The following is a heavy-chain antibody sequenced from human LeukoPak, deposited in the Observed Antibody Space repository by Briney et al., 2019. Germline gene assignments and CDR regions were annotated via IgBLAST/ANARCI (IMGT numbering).Heavy chain of an antibody. CDR1: GGSISSSSYY. CDR3: ARVAYLAGTDYYYYYYMDV. Sequence: SETLSLTCTVSGGSISSSSYYWGWIRQPPGKGLEWIGSIYYSRNTYYNPSLKSRVTISVDTSKNQFSLKLSSVTATDTAVYYCARVAYLAGTDYYYYYYMDVWGKGTTVTVSS. J-gene: IGHJ6*03. V-gene: IGHV4-39*01. D-gene: IGHD6-19*01. CDR2: IYYSRNT.